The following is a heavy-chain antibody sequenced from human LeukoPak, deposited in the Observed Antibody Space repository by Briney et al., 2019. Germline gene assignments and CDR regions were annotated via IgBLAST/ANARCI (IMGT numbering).Heavy chain of an antibody. CDR3: ARAEQEAATALYYYYYMDV. D-gene: IGHD2-15*01. V-gene: IGHV3-21*01. CDR2: VSSSSSYI. Sequence: GGSLRLSCAASGFTFSTYSMNWVRQAPGKGLEWVSFVSSSSSYIYYADSVKGRFTISRDNAKNSLYLQMNSLRAEDTAVYYCARAEQEAATALYYYYYMDVWGKGTTVTVSS. J-gene: IGHJ6*03. CDR1: GFTFSTYS.